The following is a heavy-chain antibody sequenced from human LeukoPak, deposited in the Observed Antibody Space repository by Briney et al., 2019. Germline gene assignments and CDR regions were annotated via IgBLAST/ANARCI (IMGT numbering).Heavy chain of an antibody. CDR1: GHTFTGYY. CDR2: INPNSGGT. D-gene: IGHD2-8*01. V-gene: IGHV1-2*06. Sequence: GASVKVSCKASGHTFTGYYMHWVRQAPGQGLEWMGRINPNSGGTNYAQKFQGRVTMTRDTSISTAYMELSRLRSDDTAVYYCARGGGGYCTNGACQIFDYWGQGTLVTVSS. CDR3: ARGGGGYCTNGACQIFDY. J-gene: IGHJ4*02.